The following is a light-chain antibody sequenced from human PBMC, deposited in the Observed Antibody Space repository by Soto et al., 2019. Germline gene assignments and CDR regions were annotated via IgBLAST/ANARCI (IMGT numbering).Light chain of an antibody. J-gene: IGKJ3*01. CDR1: QSVSSS. V-gene: IGKV3-11*01. CDR3: QQRSNWPRT. Sequence: EIVLTQSPATLSLSPGERATLSCRASQSVSSSLSWYQQKPGQAPRLLIYDASNRATGIPARFSGSGSGTDFTLTISSLEPEDFAVYYCQQRSNWPRTFGPGTKVDI. CDR2: DAS.